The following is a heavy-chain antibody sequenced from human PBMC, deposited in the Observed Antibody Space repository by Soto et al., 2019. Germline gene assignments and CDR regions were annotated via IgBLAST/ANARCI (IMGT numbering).Heavy chain of an antibody. J-gene: IGHJ6*02. CDR3: AKEVRGYSGYDPVGIYYYYGMDV. Sequence: GGSLRLSCAASGFTFSGYGMHWVRQSPGKGLEWVAVISYDGSNKYYADSVKGRFTISRDNSKNTLYLQMNSLRAEDTAVYYCAKEVRGYSGYDPVGIYYYYGMDVWGQGTTVTVSS. CDR1: GFTFSGYG. V-gene: IGHV3-30*18. CDR2: ISYDGSNK. D-gene: IGHD5-12*01.